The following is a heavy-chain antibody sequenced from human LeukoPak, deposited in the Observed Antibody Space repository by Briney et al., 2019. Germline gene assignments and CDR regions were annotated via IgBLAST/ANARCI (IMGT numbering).Heavy chain of an antibody. V-gene: IGHV1-69*05. D-gene: IGHD1-26*01. CDR3: AIDDGSATMGFDP. CDR1: GGTFSSYA. J-gene: IGHJ5*02. CDR2: IIPILGTT. Sequence: SVKVSCKASGGTFSSYAFSWVRQAPGQGLQWMGGIIPILGTTNYAQQFQGRVTMTTDESTSTAFMELSSLRSEDTAIYYCAIDDGSATMGFDPWGQGTLLTVSS.